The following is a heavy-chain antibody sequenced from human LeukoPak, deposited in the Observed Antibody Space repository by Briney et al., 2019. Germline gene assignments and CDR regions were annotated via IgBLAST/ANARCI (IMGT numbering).Heavy chain of an antibody. D-gene: IGHD2-2*01. CDR3: ARAPITSPFYFDY. CDR2: INWSGGST. V-gene: IGHV3-20*04. Sequence: GGSLRLSCPASGFAFDEHGMSWVRHVPGKGLGCVSGINWSGGSTGYADPLRGRFTISRDNAKNSLYLQMDSLRAEDTALYYCARAPITSPFYFDYWGQGTLVTVSS. J-gene: IGHJ4*02. CDR1: GFAFDEHG.